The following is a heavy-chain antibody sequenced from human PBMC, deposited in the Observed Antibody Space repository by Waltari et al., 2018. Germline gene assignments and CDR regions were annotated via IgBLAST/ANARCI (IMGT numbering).Heavy chain of an antibody. Sequence: QVQLVQSGAEVKEPGASVKVSCRTSGYSFSTYGIAWVRQAPGQGLQWMGGVSAYNGNTDYARNDRDRVKMTADISTSTVYMELKSLRIDDTAVYYCARDGQAQADYWGQGTPVTVSS. J-gene: IGHJ4*02. CDR1: GYSFSTYG. CDR2: VSAYNGNT. CDR3: ARDGQAQADY. V-gene: IGHV1-18*01.